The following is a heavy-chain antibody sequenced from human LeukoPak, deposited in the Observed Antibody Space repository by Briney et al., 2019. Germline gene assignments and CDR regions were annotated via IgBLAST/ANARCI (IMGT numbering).Heavy chain of an antibody. CDR3: ARVWEYSSSWGELLFDY. CDR2: INPSGGST. J-gene: IGHJ4*02. D-gene: IGHD6-6*01. Sequence: ASVKVSCKASGYTFTSYYMHWVRQAPGQGLEWMGIINPSGGSTSYAQKFQGRVTMTRDTSTSTVYMELSSLRFEDTAVYYCARVWEYSSSWGELLFDYWGQGTLVTVSS. V-gene: IGHV1-46*01. CDR1: GYTFTSYY.